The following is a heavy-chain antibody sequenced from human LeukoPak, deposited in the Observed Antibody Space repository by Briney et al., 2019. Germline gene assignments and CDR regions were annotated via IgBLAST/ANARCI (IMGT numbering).Heavy chain of an antibody. D-gene: IGHD3-10*01. Sequence: KASETLSLTCTVSGGSISSSSYYWGWIRQPPGKGLEWIGSIYYSGSTYYNPSLKSRVTISVDTFKNQFSLKLSSVTAADTAVYYCARDGPPGLLWFGELGYWGQGTLVTVSS. V-gene: IGHV4-39*07. J-gene: IGHJ4*02. CDR2: IYYSGST. CDR3: ARDGPPGLLWFGELGY. CDR1: GGSISSSSYY.